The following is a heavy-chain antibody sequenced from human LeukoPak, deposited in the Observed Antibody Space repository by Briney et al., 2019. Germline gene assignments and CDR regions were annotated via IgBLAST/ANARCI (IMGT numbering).Heavy chain of an antibody. CDR1: GFTFSAYE. J-gene: IGHJ4*02. CDR2: INSSGGTT. D-gene: IGHD2-15*01. V-gene: IGHV3-48*03. CDR3: ARVGCGGGGCYGQLDY. Sequence: PGRSLRLSCAASGFTFSAYEMNWVRQAPGKGLEWISYINSSGGTTYYADSVTGRFTVSRDNAKNSLYLQMNSLRAEDTAVYYCARVGCGGGGCYGQLDYWGQGTLVTVSS.